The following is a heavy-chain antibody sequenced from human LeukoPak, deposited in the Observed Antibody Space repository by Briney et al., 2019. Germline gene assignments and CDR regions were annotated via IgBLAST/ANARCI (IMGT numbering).Heavy chain of an antibody. CDR3: ARSRGETAADPSDY. J-gene: IGHJ4*02. V-gene: IGHV3-23*01. Sequence: HPGGSLRLSCAASGFTFTTYAMSWVRQAPGKGLERVSSLSGSGGSTQYADSVRGRCTISRDNSKNTLYLQMNSLRAEDTAMYYCARSRGETAADPSDYWGQGTLVTVSS. CDR2: LSGSGGST. D-gene: IGHD6-13*01. CDR1: GFTFTTYA.